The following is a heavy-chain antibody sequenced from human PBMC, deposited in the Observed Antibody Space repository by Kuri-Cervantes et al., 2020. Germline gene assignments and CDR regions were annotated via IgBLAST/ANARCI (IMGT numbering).Heavy chain of an antibody. J-gene: IGHJ4*02. CDR1: GYTFTSYD. CDR2: MNPNSGNT. V-gene: IGHV1-8*01. CDR3: ARSWDYDAALDY. D-gene: IGHD1-7*01. Sequence: APVKVSCKASGYTFTSYDINWVRQATGQGLEWMGWMNPNSGNTGYAQKFQGRVTMTRNTSISTAYMELSRLRSDDTAVYYCARSWDYDAALDYWGQGTLVTVSS.